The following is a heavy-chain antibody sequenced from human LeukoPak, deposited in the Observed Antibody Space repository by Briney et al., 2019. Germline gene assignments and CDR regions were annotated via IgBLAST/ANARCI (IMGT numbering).Heavy chain of an antibody. CDR3: ARGGGSPSGV. J-gene: IGHJ4*02. V-gene: IGHV3-21*01. CDR2: ISSSSSYI. Sequence: GGSLRLSCAASGFTFRSYWMSWVRQAPGKGLEWVSSISSSSSYIYYADSVKGRFTISRDNAKNSLYLQMNSLRAEDTAVYYCARGGGSPSGVWGQGTLVTVSS. CDR1: GFTFRSYW. D-gene: IGHD3-16*01.